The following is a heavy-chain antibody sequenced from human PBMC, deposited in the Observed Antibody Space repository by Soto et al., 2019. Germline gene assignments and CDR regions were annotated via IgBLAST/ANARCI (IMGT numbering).Heavy chain of an antibody. CDR2: ISSNGGST. CDR3: VKGWELLRLLDY. D-gene: IGHD1-26*01. V-gene: IGHV3-64D*06. CDR1: GFTFSSYA. Sequence: GGSLRLSCSASGFTFSSYAMHWVRQAPGEGLEYVSGISSNGGSTYYADSVKGRFTISRDNSKNTLYLQMSSLRAEDTAVYYCVKGWELLRLLDYWGQGXLVTVYS. J-gene: IGHJ4*02.